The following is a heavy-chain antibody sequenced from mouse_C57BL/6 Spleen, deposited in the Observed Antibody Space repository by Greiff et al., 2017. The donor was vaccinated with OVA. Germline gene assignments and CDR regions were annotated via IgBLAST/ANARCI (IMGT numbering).Heavy chain of an antibody. CDR1: GFSLTSYG. J-gene: IGHJ3*01. V-gene: IGHV2-2*01. D-gene: IGHD2-1*01. CDR3: ARSYGNYEGFFAY. CDR2: IWSGGST. Sequence: QVQLQQSGPGLVQPSQSLSITCTVSGFSLTSYGVHWVRQSPGKGLEWLGVIWSGGSTDYNAAFISRLSISKDNSKSQVFFKMNSLQADDTAIYYCARSYGNYEGFFAYWGQGTLVTVSA.